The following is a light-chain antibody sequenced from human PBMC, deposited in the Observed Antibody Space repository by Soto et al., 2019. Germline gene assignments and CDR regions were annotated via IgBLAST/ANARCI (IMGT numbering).Light chain of an antibody. V-gene: IGKV3-20*01. J-gene: IGKJ2*01. CDR3: QQYGTSPPYT. CDR2: GAS. Sequence: EIVLTQFPDTLSLSPGERATLSCRASQSVRGNYLAWYQQKPGQAPTLLISGASSRATGIPDRFSGSGSGTDFTLTISRLEPEDFAVYYCQQYGTSPPYTFGQGSKLEIK. CDR1: QSVRGNY.